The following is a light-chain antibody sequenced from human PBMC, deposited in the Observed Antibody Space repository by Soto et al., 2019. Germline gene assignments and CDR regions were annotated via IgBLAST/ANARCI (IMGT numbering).Light chain of an antibody. J-gene: IGKJ5*01. CDR2: GAS. CDR3: QQYGSSAPIA. Sequence: IVLTQSPGTLSLSPGERATLSCRASQSASSNYLAWYQQKPGQAPRLLIYGASSRATGIPDRFSGSGSGTDFTLTISRLEPEDFVMYYCQQYGSSAPIAFGQVTRPEI. CDR1: QSASSNY. V-gene: IGKV3-20*01.